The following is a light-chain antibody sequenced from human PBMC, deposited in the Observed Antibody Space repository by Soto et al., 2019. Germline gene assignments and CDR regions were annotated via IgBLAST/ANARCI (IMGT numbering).Light chain of an antibody. V-gene: IGKV3-20*01. Sequence: EIVLTQSPGTLSSSPGERATLSCRASQSVSSAYLAWYQQKPGQAPRLLIYDVSSRATGIPDRFSGSGSGTDFTLTVSRLEPEDFAVYYCQQYGSSPETFGQGTKVEIK. CDR3: QQYGSSPET. CDR1: QSVSSAY. CDR2: DVS. J-gene: IGKJ1*01.